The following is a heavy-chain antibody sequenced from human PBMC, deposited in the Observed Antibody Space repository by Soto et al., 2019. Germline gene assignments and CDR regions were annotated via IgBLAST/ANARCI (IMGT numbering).Heavy chain of an antibody. Sequence: QVQLVQSGAEVKKPGASVKVSCKASGYTFTNYAMHWVRQAPGQRLEWMGWINAGNGNTKYSQKFQGRVTFTRDTSASTAYMELTSLRYEDTAVYYCANYGILGASIGHWGKGTLVTVSS. CDR1: GYTFTNYA. D-gene: IGHD1-26*01. V-gene: IGHV1-3*01. J-gene: IGHJ4*02. CDR2: INAGNGNT. CDR3: ANYGILGASIGH.